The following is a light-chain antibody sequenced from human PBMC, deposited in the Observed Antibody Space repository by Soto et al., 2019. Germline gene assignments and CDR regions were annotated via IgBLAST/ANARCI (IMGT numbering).Light chain of an antibody. Sequence: DSQITQSPSTLSASVGDRVTIPCRASQSISSGLAWYQQKPGKAPKLLIYDASSLESGVPSRFSGSGSGTEFTLTISSLQPDDFATYYCQQYNSYPWTFGQGTNVELK. CDR2: DAS. V-gene: IGKV1-5*01. J-gene: IGKJ1*01. CDR1: QSISSG. CDR3: QQYNSYPWT.